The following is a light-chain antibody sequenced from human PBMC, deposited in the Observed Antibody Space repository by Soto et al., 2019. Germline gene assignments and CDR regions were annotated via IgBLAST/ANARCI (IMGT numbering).Light chain of an antibody. J-gene: IGLJ1*01. CDR3: GSWDSSLSAYV. Sequence: QSGLTHPPSVSAAPGQNVTISCSGSSSNIGGNSVSWYQQLPGTAPKLLIYDDNTRPSGIPDRFSGSKSGTSATLGITGFQTGDEADYYCGSWDSSLSAYVFGTGTKVTVL. CDR2: DDN. V-gene: IGLV1-51*01. CDR1: SSNIGGNS.